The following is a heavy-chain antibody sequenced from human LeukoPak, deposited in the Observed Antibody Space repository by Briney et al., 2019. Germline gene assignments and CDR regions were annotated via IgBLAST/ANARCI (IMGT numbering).Heavy chain of an antibody. J-gene: IGHJ6*03. CDR2: IYYSGST. V-gene: IGHV4-59*01. D-gene: IGHD3-22*01. CDR3: TRGSIAYYYMDV. Sequence: SETLSLTCTVSGGSISSYQWSWIRQPPGKGLEWIGNIYYSGSTNYNPSLKSRVTISVDTSKNQFSLKLSSVTAADTAVYYCTRGSIAYYYMDVWGKGTTVTISS. CDR1: GGSISSYQ.